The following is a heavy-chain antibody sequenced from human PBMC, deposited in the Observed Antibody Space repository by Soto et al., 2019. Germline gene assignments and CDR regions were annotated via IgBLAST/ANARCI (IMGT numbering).Heavy chain of an antibody. CDR1: GGSISSGGYS. CDR2: IYHSGST. D-gene: IGHD6-25*01. V-gene: IGHV4-30-2*01. Sequence: SETLSLTCAVSGGSISSGGYSWSWIRQPPGKGLEWIGYIYHSGSTYYNPSLKSRVTISVDRSKNQFSLKLSSVTAADTAVYYCARGGQSLYYYYGMDVWGQGTTVTVSS. CDR3: ARGGQSLYYYYGMDV. J-gene: IGHJ6*02.